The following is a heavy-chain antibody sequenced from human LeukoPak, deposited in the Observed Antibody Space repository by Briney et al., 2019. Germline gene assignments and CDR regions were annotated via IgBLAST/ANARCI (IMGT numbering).Heavy chain of an antibody. CDR3: ARGRATIFGVVNWFDP. CDR1: GGSFSGYS. D-gene: IGHD3-3*01. CDR2: IYHSGST. V-gene: IGHV4-30-2*01. J-gene: IGHJ5*02. Sequence: SETLSLTCAVYGGSFSGYSWSWIRQPPGKGLEWIGYIYHSGSTYYNPSLKSRVTISVDRSKNQFSLKLSSVTAADTAVYYCARGRATIFGVVNWFDPWGQGTLVTVSS.